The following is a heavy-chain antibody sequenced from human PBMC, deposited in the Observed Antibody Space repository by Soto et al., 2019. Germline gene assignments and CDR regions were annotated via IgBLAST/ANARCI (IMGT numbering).Heavy chain of an antibody. J-gene: IGHJ5*02. CDR1: GGSISSYY. V-gene: IGHV4-59*01. CDR2: IYYSGST. CDR3: AREIGTGDFWSGYFPNLFDP. D-gene: IGHD3-3*01. Sequence: PSETLSLTCTVSGGSISSYYWSWIRQPPGKGLEWIGYIYYSGSTNYNPSLKSRVTISVDTSKNQFSLKLSSVTAADTAVYYCAREIGTGDFWSGYFPNLFDPSGQGTLVTVSS.